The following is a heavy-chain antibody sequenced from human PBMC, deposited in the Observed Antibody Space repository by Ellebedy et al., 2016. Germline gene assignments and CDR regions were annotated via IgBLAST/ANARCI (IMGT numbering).Heavy chain of an antibody. V-gene: IGHV3-23*01. CDR2: ISGGGDTT. Sequence: GESLKISXVASGFTFGNFFMSWVRQAPGGGLEWFSTISGGGDTTFSADSVKGRFTISRDNSRNTLYLQMDSLRAADTAVYYCYYGHYSGYWGQGTLVTVSS. D-gene: IGHD4-17*01. CDR3: YYGHYSGY. CDR1: GFTFGNFF. J-gene: IGHJ4*02.